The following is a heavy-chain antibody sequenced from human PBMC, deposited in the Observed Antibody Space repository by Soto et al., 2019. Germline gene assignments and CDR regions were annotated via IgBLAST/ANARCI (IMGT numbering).Heavy chain of an antibody. Sequence: SQTQSLTCDISGDSVSSSSSASNWIRKSPSRGLEWLGRTYYRSKWYNDYAVSVKSRITINPDTSKNQFSLQLNSVTPEDPAVYHCARLSEWCRTGSSYGMGVSGEGTMDT. J-gene: IGHJ6*01. D-gene: IGHD2-15*01. CDR2: TYYRSKWYN. CDR3: ARLSEWCRTGSSYGMGV. V-gene: IGHV6-1*01. CDR1: GDSVSSSSSA.